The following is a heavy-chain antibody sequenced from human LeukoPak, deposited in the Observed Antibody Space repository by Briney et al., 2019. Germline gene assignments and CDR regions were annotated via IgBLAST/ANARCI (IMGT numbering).Heavy chain of an antibody. CDR3: ASPYYYDSSGFDAFDI. J-gene: IGHJ3*02. CDR1: GGSISSNSYY. V-gene: IGHV4-39*01. CDR2: IYYSGST. Sequence: SETLSLTCTVSGGSISSNSYYWGWIRQPPGKGLEWIGSIYYSGSTYYNPSLKSRVTISVDTSKNQFSLKLSSVTAADTAVYYCASPYYYDSSGFDAFDIWGQGTMVTVSS. D-gene: IGHD3-22*01.